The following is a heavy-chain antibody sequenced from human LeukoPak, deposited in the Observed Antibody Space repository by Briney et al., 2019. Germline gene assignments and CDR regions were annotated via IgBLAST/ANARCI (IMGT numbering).Heavy chain of an antibody. CDR3: ARGRYDYVWGSYRNWFDP. Sequence: SETLSLTCTVSGGSISSYYWGWIRQPAGKGLEWIGRIYTSGSTNYSPSLKSRVTMSVDTSKNQFSLKLSSVTAADTAVYYCARGRYDYVWGSYRNWFDPWGQGTLVTVSS. J-gene: IGHJ5*02. D-gene: IGHD3-16*02. CDR2: IYTSGST. CDR1: GGSISSYY. V-gene: IGHV4-4*07.